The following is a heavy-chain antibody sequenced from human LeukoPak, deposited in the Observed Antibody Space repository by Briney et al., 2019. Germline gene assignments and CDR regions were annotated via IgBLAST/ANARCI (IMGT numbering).Heavy chain of an antibody. CDR1: GYTFTSYY. CDR2: INPSGGST. D-gene: IGHD3-3*01. Sequence: GASVKVYCKASGYTFTSYYMHWVRQAPGQGLEWMGIINPSGGSTSYAQKFQGRVTMTRDTSTSTVYMELSSLRSEDTAVYYCARERITIFGVVIERANWFDPWGQGALVTVSS. V-gene: IGHV1-46*01. J-gene: IGHJ5*02. CDR3: ARERITIFGVVIERANWFDP.